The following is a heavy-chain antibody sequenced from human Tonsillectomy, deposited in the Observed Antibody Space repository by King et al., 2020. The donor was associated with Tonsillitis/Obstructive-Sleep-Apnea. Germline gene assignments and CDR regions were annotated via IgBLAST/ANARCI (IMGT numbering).Heavy chain of an antibody. CDR2: FFYSGGT. V-gene: IGHV4-39*01. Sequence: LQLQESGPGLVKPSETLSLTCTVSGDSISRSRHSWGWIRQSPGQGLQWIASFFYSGGTYYNPSLKSRVTISADTPKNQFSLQLTSMTAADTAVYYCARPSLGIPPRIWFEDWGQGALVTVSS. D-gene: IGHD1-1*01. CDR1: GDSISRSRHS. CDR3: ARPSLGIPPRIWFED. J-gene: IGHJ4*02.